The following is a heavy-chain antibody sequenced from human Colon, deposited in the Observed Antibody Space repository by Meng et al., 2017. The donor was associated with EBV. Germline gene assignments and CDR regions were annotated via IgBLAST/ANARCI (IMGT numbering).Heavy chain of an antibody. J-gene: IGHJ4*02. V-gene: IGHV4-30-4*01. CDR2: IHHSGSA. CDR3: ASFDHIPRRNYFDY. D-gene: IGHD2-21*01. CDR1: GGSMSSGNYY. Sequence: QVQLQDSGPGVVEPSPALSLACTVSGGSMSSGNYYWSWIRQPPGKGLEWIGYIHHSGSAYYNPSIKSRVSISVDTSKNQFSLNLNSMTAADTAVYYCASFDHIPRRNYFDYWGQGTLVTVSS.